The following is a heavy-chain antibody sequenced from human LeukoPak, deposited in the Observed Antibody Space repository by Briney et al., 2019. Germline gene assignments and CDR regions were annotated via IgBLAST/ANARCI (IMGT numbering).Heavy chain of an antibody. J-gene: IGHJ1*01. Sequence: GGSLRLSCAASGFTFSNAWMSWVRQAPGKGLEWVGRIKSKTDGGTTDYAAPVKGRFTISRDDSKNTLYLQMNSLKTEDTAVYYCTTDMTTVTTEYFQHWGQGTLVTVSS. V-gene: IGHV3-15*01. CDR2: IKSKTDGGTT. CDR3: TTDMTTVTTEYFQH. CDR1: GFTFSNAW. D-gene: IGHD4-17*01.